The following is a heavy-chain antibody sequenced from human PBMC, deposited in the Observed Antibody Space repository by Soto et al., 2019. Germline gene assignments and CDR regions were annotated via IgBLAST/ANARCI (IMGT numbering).Heavy chain of an antibody. J-gene: IGHJ6*02. D-gene: IGHD3-16*01. V-gene: IGHV1-69*12. CDR2: IIPIFGTA. Sequence: QVQLVQSGAEVKKPGSSVKVSCKASGGTFSSYAISWVRQAPGQGLEWMGGIIPIFGTANYAQKCQGRVTITADECTSSAYMELSSLRSEDTAVYYCARESSYVHYYCYGMDVWGQGTTVTVSS. CDR1: GGTFSSYA. CDR3: ARESSYVHYYCYGMDV.